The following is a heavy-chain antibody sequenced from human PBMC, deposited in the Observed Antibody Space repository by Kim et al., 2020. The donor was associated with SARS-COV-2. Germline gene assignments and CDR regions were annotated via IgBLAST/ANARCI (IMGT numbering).Heavy chain of an antibody. D-gene: IGHD5-12*01. CDR1: GGSVSSGSYY. CDR2: IYYSGST. Sequence: SETLSLTCTVSGGSVSSGSYYWSWIRQPPGKGLEWIGYIYYSGSTNYNPSLKSRVTISVDTSKNQFSLKLSSVTAADTAVYYCARESESGYDGGFDYWGQGTLVTVSS. CDR3: ARESESGYDGGFDY. J-gene: IGHJ4*02. V-gene: IGHV4-61*01.